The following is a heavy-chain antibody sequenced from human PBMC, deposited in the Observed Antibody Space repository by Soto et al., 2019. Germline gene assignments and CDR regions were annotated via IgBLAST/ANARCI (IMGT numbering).Heavy chain of an antibody. CDR1: DGCITSYY. J-gene: IGHJ5*02. D-gene: IGHD5-12*01. V-gene: IGHV4-59*01. CDR2: IYYSGST. Sequence: SVTRSLTGSVSDGCITSYYWNWIRKHPGKGLEWIGYIYYSGSTKYNPSLKSRVTISVDTSKNQISLKLSSVTAADTAVYYCARGSIVATILFAPWGQGTLVTVSS. CDR3: ARGSIVATILFAP.